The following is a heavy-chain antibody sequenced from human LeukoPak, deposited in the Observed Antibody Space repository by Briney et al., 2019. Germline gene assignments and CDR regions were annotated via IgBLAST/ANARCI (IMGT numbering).Heavy chain of an antibody. CDR1: GFTLSSYW. CDR3: ARHLSGVTGYTYGRGIDY. V-gene: IGHV3-7*01. Sequence: PGGSLRLSCAASGFTLSSYWMNWARQAPGKGLEWVANIKQDGSEKYYVDSVKGRFTISRDNAKTSLYLQMISLRAEDTAVYYCARHLSGVTGYTYGRGIDYWGQGTLVTVSS. J-gene: IGHJ4*02. CDR2: IKQDGSEK. D-gene: IGHD5-18*01.